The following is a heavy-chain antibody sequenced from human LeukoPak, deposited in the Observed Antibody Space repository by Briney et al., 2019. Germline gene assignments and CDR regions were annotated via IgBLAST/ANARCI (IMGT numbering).Heavy chain of an antibody. CDR3: AAGGDSSGDYLDY. CDR1: GGSFSSYY. V-gene: IGHV4-59*03. CDR2: IYYSGST. D-gene: IGHD3-22*01. Sequence: SETLSLPCTVSGGSFSSYYWRWIRQPPGKGLEWIGYIYYSGSTNYNPFLKSRVNISVDTSNNQSSQKLTSVTAADTAVYYCAAGGDSSGDYLDYWGQGTLVTVSS. J-gene: IGHJ4*02.